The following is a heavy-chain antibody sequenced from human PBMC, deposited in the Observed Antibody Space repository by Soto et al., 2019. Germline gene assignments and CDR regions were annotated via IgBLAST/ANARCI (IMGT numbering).Heavy chain of an antibody. Sequence: ASVKVSCKASGYTFTGYYMHWVRQAPGQGLEWMGWINPNSGGTNYAQKFQGWVTMTRDTSISTAYMELSRLRSDDTAVYYCARGGAAAVFLDYYYGMDVWGQGTTVTVSS. CDR1: GYTFTGYY. D-gene: IGHD6-13*01. V-gene: IGHV1-2*04. J-gene: IGHJ6*02. CDR3: ARGGAAAVFLDYYYGMDV. CDR2: INPNSGGT.